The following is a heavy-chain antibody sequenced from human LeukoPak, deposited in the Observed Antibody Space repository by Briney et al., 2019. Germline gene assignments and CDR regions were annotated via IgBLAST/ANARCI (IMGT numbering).Heavy chain of an antibody. CDR1: GFTFSTYG. D-gene: IGHD2-2*01. Sequence: GGPLRLSCAASGFTFSTYGMHWVRQAPGKGLEWVAFIRYDGSNKFYSDSVKGRFTISRDNSKNTLNLQMNNLRTEDSAMYYCAKAGYCGTTGCPDYYYMDVWGKGTTVTVSS. J-gene: IGHJ6*03. CDR2: IRYDGSNK. CDR3: AKAGYCGTTGCPDYYYMDV. V-gene: IGHV3-30*02.